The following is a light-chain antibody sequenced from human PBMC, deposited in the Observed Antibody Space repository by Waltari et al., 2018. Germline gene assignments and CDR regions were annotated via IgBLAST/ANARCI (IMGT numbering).Light chain of an antibody. CDR2: YAN. CDR1: QVIHTF. J-gene: IGKJ4*01. V-gene: IGKV1-9*01. Sequence: DIQMSQSPSSLSASVGDRVTITCRASQVIHTFLNWFQQKPGKAPKLLISYANTLASGVPSRFSGSGSGTEFTLTISSLQPEDFATYYCQQGNTYPLTFGGGTKVEIK. CDR3: QQGNTYPLT.